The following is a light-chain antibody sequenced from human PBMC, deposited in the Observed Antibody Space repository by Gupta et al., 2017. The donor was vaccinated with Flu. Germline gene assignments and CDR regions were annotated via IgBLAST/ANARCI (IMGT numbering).Light chain of an antibody. V-gene: IGKV3-20*01. Sequence: GTRSLSPGERATLSCSASQSVSRRYLAWYQQKPGQAPRLLIDGASSRANGIPDRCSGSGSGTEFTLTISRREPEDVAVYYCQQHGSSPWTFGQGTKVEIK. CDR2: GAS. CDR1: QSVSRRY. CDR3: QQHGSSPWT. J-gene: IGKJ1*01.